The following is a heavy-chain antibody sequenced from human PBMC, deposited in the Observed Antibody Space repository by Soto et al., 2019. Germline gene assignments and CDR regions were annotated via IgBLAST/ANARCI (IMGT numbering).Heavy chain of an antibody. CDR3: ARSVAVPGAHIDY. J-gene: IGHJ4*02. D-gene: IGHD6-19*01. CDR2: VYYTGST. CDR1: GGSISGSY. Sequence: SETLSLTCSVSGGSISGSYWSWIRQSPGKGLEWLGYVYYTGSTNYSPSLRSRVIISVDTSKNEFSLRLSSVTAAATAVYFCARSVAVPGAHIDYWGQGTQVTVSS. V-gene: IGHV4-59*01.